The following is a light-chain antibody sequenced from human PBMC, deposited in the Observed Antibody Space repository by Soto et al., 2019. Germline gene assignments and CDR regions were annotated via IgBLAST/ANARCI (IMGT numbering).Light chain of an antibody. Sequence: DIQMTQSPSTLSASVGDRVTITCRASQSIGSGVAWYQQKPGKAPKLLIYKASTLESGVPLRFSGSGSGTEFTLTITSQQPDDFATYYCQQYDFYWTFGQGTKVEIK. CDR3: QQYDFYWT. CDR1: QSIGSG. J-gene: IGKJ1*01. V-gene: IGKV1-5*03. CDR2: KAS.